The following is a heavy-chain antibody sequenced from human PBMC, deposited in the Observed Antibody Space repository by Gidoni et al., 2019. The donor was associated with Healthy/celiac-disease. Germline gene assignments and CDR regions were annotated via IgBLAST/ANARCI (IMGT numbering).Heavy chain of an antibody. CDR3: ARDAYYDILTGYSTPNYYYYGMDV. V-gene: IGHV1-18*04. J-gene: IGHJ6*02. CDR1: GYTFTSYG. CDR2: ISAYNGNT. D-gene: IGHD3-9*01. Sequence: QVQLVQSGAEVTKPGASVKVSCKASGYTFTSYGISWVRPAPGQGLEWMGWISAYNGNTNYAQKLQGRVTMTTDTSTSTAYMELRSLRSDDTAVYYCARDAYYDILTGYSTPNYYYYGMDVWGQGTTVTVSS.